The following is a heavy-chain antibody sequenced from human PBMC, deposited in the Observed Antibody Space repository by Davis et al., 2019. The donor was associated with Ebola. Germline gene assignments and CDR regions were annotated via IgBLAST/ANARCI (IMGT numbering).Heavy chain of an antibody. V-gene: IGHV3-23*01. D-gene: IGHD1-26*01. CDR1: GFTFSGYP. CDR2: ISANGLIT. Sequence: GGSLRLSCAASGFTFSGYPMAWVRQAPGQGLEWVSTISANGLITHYADSVKGRFTISRDNAKNSLYLQMNSLRDEDTAVYYCARVRGSYSNFDYWGQGTLVTVSS. J-gene: IGHJ4*02. CDR3: ARVRGSYSNFDY.